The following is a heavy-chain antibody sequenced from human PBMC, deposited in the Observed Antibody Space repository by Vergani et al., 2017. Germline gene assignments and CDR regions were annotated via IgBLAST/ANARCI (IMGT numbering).Heavy chain of an antibody. V-gene: IGHV2-70*04. CDR3: AREGGSGYFVY. D-gene: IGHD3-22*01. CDR2: IDWDADK. CDR1: GFSLSTSGMR. Sequence: QVTLKESGPALVKPTQTLTLTCTFSGFSLSTSGMRVSWIRQPPGKALEWLARIDWDADKFYSTSLKTRLTISKDTSKNQVVLTMTNLDPVSTATYYCAREGGSGYFVYWGQGTLVTVSS. J-gene: IGHJ4*02.